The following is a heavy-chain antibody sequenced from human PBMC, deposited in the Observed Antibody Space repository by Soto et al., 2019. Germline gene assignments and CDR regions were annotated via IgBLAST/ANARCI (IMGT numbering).Heavy chain of an antibody. CDR3: VRRKAVRPPDY. D-gene: IGHD6-6*01. J-gene: IGHJ4*02. Sequence: LKISCQGSGFKFTTHWIGWVRQMPDKGLEWMGMIYPSDSDTRYSPSFEGQVTISADKSINTACLQWNSLKASDSAIYFCVRRKAVRPPDYWGQGTLVTVSS. CDR1: GFKFTTHW. CDR2: IYPSDSDT. V-gene: IGHV5-51*01.